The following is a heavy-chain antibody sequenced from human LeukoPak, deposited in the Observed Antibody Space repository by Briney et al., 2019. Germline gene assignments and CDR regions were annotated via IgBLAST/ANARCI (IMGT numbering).Heavy chain of an antibody. V-gene: IGHV4-4*02. J-gene: IGHJ5*02. D-gene: IGHD4-23*01. CDR2: FYHSGST. Sequence: KTSGTLSLTCAVSGGSISSSNWWSWVRQPPGKGLEWIGSFYHSGSTYYNSSLKSRLTMSVGPSRNQFSLKLTAVTAADTAVYYCARLGAVLTSVNWFDPWGQGTLVTVSS. CDR1: GGSISSSNW. CDR3: ARLGAVLTSVNWFDP.